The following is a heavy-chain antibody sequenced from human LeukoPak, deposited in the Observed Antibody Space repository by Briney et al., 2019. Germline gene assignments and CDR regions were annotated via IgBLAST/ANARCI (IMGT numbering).Heavy chain of an antibody. CDR3: AREVAVALFDY. Sequence: SETLSLTCTVSGGSISSYYWSWIRQPPGKGLEWIGYIYYSGSTNYNPSLTSRVTISVDTSKNQFSLKLSSVTAADTAVYYCAREVAVALFDYWGQGTLVTVSS. CDR1: GGSISSYY. D-gene: IGHD6-19*01. J-gene: IGHJ4*02. V-gene: IGHV4-59*12. CDR2: IYYSGST.